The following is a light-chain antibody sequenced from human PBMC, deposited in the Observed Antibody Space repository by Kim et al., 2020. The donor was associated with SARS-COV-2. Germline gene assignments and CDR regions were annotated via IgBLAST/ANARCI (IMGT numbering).Light chain of an antibody. J-gene: IGLJ3*02. CDR3: SSYISSSTLV. V-gene: IGLV2-14*03. Sequence: GQSITISCTGTSSDVGGYNYVSWYQQHPGKAPKLMIYDVTKRPSGVSSRFSGSKSGNTASLTISGLQAEDEADYYCSSYISSSTLVFGGGTQLTVL. CDR1: SSDVGGYNY. CDR2: DVT.